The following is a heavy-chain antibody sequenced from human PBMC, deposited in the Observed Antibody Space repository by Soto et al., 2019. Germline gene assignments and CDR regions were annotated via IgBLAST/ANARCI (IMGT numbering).Heavy chain of an antibody. CDR1: GFTVRTNF. V-gene: IGHV3-53*02. Sequence: EMQLVETGGDLIQPGGSLRLSCAASGFTVRTNFMNWVPQAPGKGLEWVSIIYNGGRPDYADSGKGRFTVSRDNSKNTLYLQMNSLRVEDTGVYYCAREEGSAYNFGYGMDVWGQGTTVTVSS. J-gene: IGHJ6*02. D-gene: IGHD5-18*01. CDR3: AREEGSAYNFGYGMDV. CDR2: IYNGGRP.